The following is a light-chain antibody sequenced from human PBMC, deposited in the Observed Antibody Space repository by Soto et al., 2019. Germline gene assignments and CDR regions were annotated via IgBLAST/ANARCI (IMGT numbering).Light chain of an antibody. V-gene: IGKV3-15*01. CDR3: QQYDNWPPMYT. CDR2: GAS. J-gene: IGKJ2*01. CDR1: ESVSRN. Sequence: EKVMTQSPATLSVSPGERATLSCRASESVSRNLAWYQQKPGQTPRLVIYGASTRASGIPARFSGSGSGTEFTLTISSLQSEDFAVYYCQQYDNWPPMYTFGQGTKLEIK.